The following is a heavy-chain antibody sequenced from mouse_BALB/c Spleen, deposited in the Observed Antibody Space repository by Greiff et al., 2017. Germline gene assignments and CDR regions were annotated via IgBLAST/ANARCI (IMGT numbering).Heavy chain of an antibody. CDR2: IYPGNSDT. J-gene: IGHJ1*01. D-gene: IGHD2-12*01. V-gene: IGHV1-5*01. CDR1: GYTFTSYW. Sequence: VQLQQSGTVLARPGASVKMSCKASGYTFTSYWMHWVKQRPGQGLEWIGAIYPGNSDTSYNQKFKGKAKLTAVTSTSTAYMELSSLTNEDSAVYYCTRSYDGDYWYFDVWGAGTTVTVSS. CDR3: TRSYDGDYWYFDV.